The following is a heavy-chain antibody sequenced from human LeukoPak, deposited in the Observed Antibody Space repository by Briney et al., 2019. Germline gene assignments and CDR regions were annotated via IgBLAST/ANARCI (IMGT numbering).Heavy chain of an antibody. D-gene: IGHD3-22*01. CDR3: AKWGTAMVTHTYYYDSSGYLGNGMDV. J-gene: IGHJ6*02. Sequence: PSETLSLTCTVSGGSIIGYYWSWVRQAPGKGLEWVSAISGSGGSTYYADSVKGRFTISRDNPKNTLYLQMNSLRAEDTAVYYCAKWGTAMVTHTYYYDSSGYLGNGMDVWGQGTTVTVSS. CDR1: GGSIIGYY. V-gene: IGHV3-23*01. CDR2: ISGSGGST.